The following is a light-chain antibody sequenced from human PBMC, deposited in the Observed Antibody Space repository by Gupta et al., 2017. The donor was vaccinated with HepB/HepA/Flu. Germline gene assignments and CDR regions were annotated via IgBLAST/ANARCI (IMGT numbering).Light chain of an antibody. Sequence: QSVLTLPPSVSGAAGQGVTIFSTGTSSNIGAGYDVHWYQQLPGTAPKLLIYGNSNRPSGVPDRFSGSKSGTSASLAITGLQAEDEADYYCQSYDSSLSVVVFGGGTKLTVL. J-gene: IGLJ2*01. V-gene: IGLV1-40*01. CDR2: GNS. CDR1: SSNIGAGYD. CDR3: QSYDSSLSVVV.